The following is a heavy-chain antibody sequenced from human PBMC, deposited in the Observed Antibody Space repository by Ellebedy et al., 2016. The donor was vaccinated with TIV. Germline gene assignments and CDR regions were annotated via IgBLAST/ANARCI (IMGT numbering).Heavy chain of an antibody. V-gene: IGHV5-10-1*01. CDR3: ARHGSSGSYWVYWIDY. J-gene: IGHJ4*02. D-gene: IGHD1-26*01. CDR2: IDPSDSYT. Sequence: ASVKVSCKGSGYSFTSYWISWVRQMPGKGLEWMGKIDPSDSYTDYSPSFQGHVTISTDKSISTAYLQWSSLKASDTAMYYCARHGSSGSYWVYWIDYWGQGTLVTVSS. CDR1: GYSFTSYW.